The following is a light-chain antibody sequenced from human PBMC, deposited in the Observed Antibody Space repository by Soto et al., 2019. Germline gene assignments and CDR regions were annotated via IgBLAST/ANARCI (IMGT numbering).Light chain of an antibody. CDR3: QQTHNLIT. Sequence: DIQMTQSPSSLSASVGDTVTITFRASQGISSYLNWYQQKPGTPPKLLIYTASNSQSGVPSRFAGSRSGTEFTLTISSLQPEDFATYFCQQTHNLITFGQGTRLEIK. CDR1: QGISSY. J-gene: IGKJ5*01. CDR2: TAS. V-gene: IGKV1-39*01.